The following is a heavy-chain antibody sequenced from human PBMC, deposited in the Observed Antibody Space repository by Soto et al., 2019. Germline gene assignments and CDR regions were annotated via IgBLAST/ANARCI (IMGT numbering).Heavy chain of an antibody. D-gene: IGHD3-22*01. Sequence: EVQLLESGGGLVQPGGSLRLSCAASGFTFSKYSMSWVRQAPGKGLEWVSAISGSGGATYYAASVKGRFTISRDNSRSTVYLQMNSLGAEDTAVYYCGKSYYYDGSASLISHAFDMWGQGTMVTVSS. CDR3: GKSYYYDGSASLISHAFDM. CDR1: GFTFSKYS. J-gene: IGHJ3*02. V-gene: IGHV3-23*01. CDR2: ISGSGGAT.